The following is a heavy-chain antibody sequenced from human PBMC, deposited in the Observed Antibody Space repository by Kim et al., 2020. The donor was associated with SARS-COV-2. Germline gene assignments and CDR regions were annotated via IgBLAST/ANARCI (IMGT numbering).Heavy chain of an antibody. J-gene: IGHJ3*01. CDR2: LNSDGSTT. V-gene: IGHV3-74*01. Sequence: GGSLRLSCVGSGFSFSSYWMHWVRQAPGKGLEWVSRLNSDGSTTNYAASVKGRFTISRDNAKHTLFLQMHSLRAEDTAVYFCARPYTSRWYEDDAFDLWGQGTLVTVSS. D-gene: IGHD6-13*01. CDR1: GFSFSSYW. CDR3: ARPYTSRWYEDDAFDL.